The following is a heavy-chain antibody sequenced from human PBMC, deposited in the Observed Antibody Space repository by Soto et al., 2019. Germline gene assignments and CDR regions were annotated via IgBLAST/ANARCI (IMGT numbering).Heavy chain of an antibody. D-gene: IGHD5-18*01. CDR2: IIPIFGTA. CDR1: GGTFSSYA. Sequence: SVKVSCKASGGTFSSYAISWVRQAPGQGLEWMGGIIPIFGTANYAQKFQGRVTITADESTSTAYMELSSLRSEDTAVYYCGRTGVDTAMVHDYYYYYGMDVWGKGTTVTVSS. CDR3: GRTGVDTAMVHDYYYYYGMDV. V-gene: IGHV1-69*13. J-gene: IGHJ6*04.